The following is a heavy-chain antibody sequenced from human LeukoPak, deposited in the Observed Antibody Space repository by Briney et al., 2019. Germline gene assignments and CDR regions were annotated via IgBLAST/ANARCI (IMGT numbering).Heavy chain of an antibody. V-gene: IGHV3-11*04. D-gene: IGHD4-17*01. CDR1: GFTFRDSY. CDR2: ISGSGTTI. Sequence: GGSLRLSCAASGFTFRDSYMSWIRQAPGKGLEWVSYISGSGTTIYSADSVKGRFTISRDNAKNSLYLQMNSLRAEDTAVYYCARVYGDYGRADYYYYYMDVWGKGTTVTVSS. CDR3: ARVYGDYGRADYYYYYMDV. J-gene: IGHJ6*03.